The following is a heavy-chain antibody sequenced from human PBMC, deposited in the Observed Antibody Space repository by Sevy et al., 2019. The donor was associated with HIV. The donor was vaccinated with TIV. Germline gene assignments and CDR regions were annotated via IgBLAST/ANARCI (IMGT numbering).Heavy chain of an antibody. CDR2: YDPEDDKR. CDR3: ATTKDYYESSGSPFDY. Sequence: ASVKVSCKVSGKTLTQLSMHWVRQAPGKGFEWMGSYDPEDDKRIYAQKFQGRVTMTEDTSTDTAYMELRILRSEDTAMYYCATTKDYYESSGSPFDYWGQGTLVTVSS. D-gene: IGHD3-22*01. J-gene: IGHJ4*02. CDR1: GKTLTQLS. V-gene: IGHV1-24*01.